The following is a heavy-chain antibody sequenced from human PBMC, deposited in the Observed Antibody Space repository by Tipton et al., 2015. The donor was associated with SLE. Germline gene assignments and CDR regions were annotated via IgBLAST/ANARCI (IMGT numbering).Heavy chain of an antibody. V-gene: IGHV4-34*01. CDR1: GGSFSGYS. CDR2: INQSGST. D-gene: IGHD2-21*01. CDR3: ARGDFEVVYTWFDL. J-gene: IGHJ2*01. Sequence: TLSLTCAVYGGSFSGYSWSWIRQPPGKGLQWIGEINQSGSTKYNLSLKSRVAISIDTSKNQFSLNLTSVTASDTAIYYCARGDFEVVYTWFDLWGRGARVTVSS.